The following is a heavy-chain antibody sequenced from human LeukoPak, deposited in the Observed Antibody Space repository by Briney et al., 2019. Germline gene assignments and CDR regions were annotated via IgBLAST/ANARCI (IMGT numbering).Heavy chain of an antibody. J-gene: IGHJ5*02. V-gene: IGHV1-8*02. CDR3: ARITYYYDSSGYGPVGWFDP. CDR1: GYTFTAFH. Sequence: ASVKVSCKASGYTFTAFHIHWVRQAPGQGLEWMGWMNPNSGNTGYAQKFQGRVTMTRNTSISTAYMELSSLRSEDTAVYYCARITYYYDSSGYGPVGWFDPWGQGTLVTVSS. D-gene: IGHD3-22*01. CDR2: MNPNSGNT.